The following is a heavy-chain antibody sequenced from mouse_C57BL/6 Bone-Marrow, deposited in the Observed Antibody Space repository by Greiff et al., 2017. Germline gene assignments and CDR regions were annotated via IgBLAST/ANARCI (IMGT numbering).Heavy chain of an antibody. CDR1: GFSLTSYA. D-gene: IGHD3-2*02. CDR2: IWNGGGT. Sequence: VQLVESGPGLVAPSQSLSITCTVSGFSLTSYAISWVRQPPGKGLEWLGAIWNGGGTNYNSALKSRLSISKDNSKSQVFLKMNSLQTDDTARYYCASQTAQSDFDYWGQGTTLTVSS. CDR3: ASQTAQSDFDY. J-gene: IGHJ2*01. V-gene: IGHV2-9-1*01.